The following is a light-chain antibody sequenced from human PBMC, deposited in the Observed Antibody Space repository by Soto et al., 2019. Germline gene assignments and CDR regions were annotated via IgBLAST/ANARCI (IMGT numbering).Light chain of an antibody. CDR3: QQYGSSPHT. Sequence: EIVLTQSPGTLSLSPGERATLSCRASQSVSSSYLAWYQQKPGQAPRLLIYGASSRANCIPERFRGSGSGTDCTRTSSRREPEDFAGYDCQQYGSSPHTVGQGTKLEIK. J-gene: IGKJ2*01. CDR1: QSVSSSY. V-gene: IGKV3-20*01. CDR2: GAS.